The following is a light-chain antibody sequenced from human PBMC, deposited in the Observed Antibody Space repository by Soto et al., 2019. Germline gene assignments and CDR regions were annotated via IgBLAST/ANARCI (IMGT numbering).Light chain of an antibody. V-gene: IGKV3-15*01. J-gene: IGKJ2*01. CDR3: QQYGRSPFT. CDR2: GAS. CDR1: QSVSSN. Sequence: ETVMTQSPATLSVSPGEGATLSCRASQSVSSNLVWYQHRPGQAPRLLIYGASTRATDIPARFSGSGSGTEFTLTISRLEPEDFAVYYCQQYGRSPFTFGQGTKLQIK.